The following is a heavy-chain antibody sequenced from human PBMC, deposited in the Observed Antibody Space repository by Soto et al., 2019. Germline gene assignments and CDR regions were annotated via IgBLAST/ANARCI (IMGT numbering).Heavy chain of an antibody. CDR1: GYTFTSYG. V-gene: IGHV1-18*01. CDR3: ARVSITMIVVVPPGAFDI. CDR2: ISAYNGNT. Sequence: ASVKVSCKASGYTFTSYGISWVRQAPGQGLEWMGWISAYNGNTNYAQKLQGRVTMTADTSTSTAYMELRSLRSDDTAVYYCARVSITMIVVVPPGAFDIWGQGTMVT. D-gene: IGHD3-22*01. J-gene: IGHJ3*02.